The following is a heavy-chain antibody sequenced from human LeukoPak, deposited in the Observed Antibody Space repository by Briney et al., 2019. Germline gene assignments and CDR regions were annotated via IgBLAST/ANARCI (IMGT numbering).Heavy chain of an antibody. CDR2: INHSGST. J-gene: IGHJ4*02. CDR3: ANLIVVVPAAIL. Sequence: SETLSLTCAVYGGSFSGYYWSWIRQPPGKGLEWIGEINHSGSTNYNPSLKSRVTISVDTSKNQFSLKLSSVTAADTAVYYCANLIVVVPAAILWGQGTLVTVSS. CDR1: GGSFSGYY. D-gene: IGHD2-2*02. V-gene: IGHV4-34*01.